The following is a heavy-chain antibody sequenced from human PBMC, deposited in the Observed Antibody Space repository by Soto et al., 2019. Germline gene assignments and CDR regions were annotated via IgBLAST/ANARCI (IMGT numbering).Heavy chain of an antibody. CDR1: GGSIRSSNW. Sequence: SEALSLTCAVSGGSIRSSNWWSWVRQPPGKGLEWIGEIYRSGSTNYNPSLKSRVTISVDTSKNQFSLKLSSVTAADTAVYYCASPYPIVTSPLVQSDPWRHAIMITV. CDR3: ASPYPIVTSPLVQSDP. V-gene: IGHV4-4*02. J-gene: IGHJ5*02. CDR2: IYRSGST. D-gene: IGHD1-26*01.